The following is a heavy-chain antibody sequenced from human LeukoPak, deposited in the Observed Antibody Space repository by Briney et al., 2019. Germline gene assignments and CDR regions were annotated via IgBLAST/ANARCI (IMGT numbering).Heavy chain of an antibody. V-gene: IGHV4-34*09. D-gene: IGHD1-26*01. J-gene: IGHJ3*02. CDR1: GGSFSGYY. CDR2: INHSGST. CDR3: ARHQWELLAFDI. Sequence: SETLSLTCAVYGGSFSGYYWSWIREPPGKGLEWIGEINHSGSTNYNPSLKSRVTISVDTSKNQFSLKLSSVTAADTAVYYCARHQWELLAFDIWGQGTMVTVSS.